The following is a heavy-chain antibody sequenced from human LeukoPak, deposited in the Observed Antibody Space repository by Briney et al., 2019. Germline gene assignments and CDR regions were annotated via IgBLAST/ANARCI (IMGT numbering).Heavy chain of an antibody. D-gene: IGHD6-19*01. J-gene: IGHJ5*02. CDR2: IYSGGST. Sequence: GGSLRLSCAASGFTFSSYEMNWVRQAPGKGLEWVSVIYSGGSTYYADSVKGRFTISRDNSKNTLYLQMNSLRAEDTAVYYCARGATSSGFSLFGFDPWGQGTLVTVSS. V-gene: IGHV3-53*01. CDR1: GFTFSSYE. CDR3: ARGATSSGFSLFGFDP.